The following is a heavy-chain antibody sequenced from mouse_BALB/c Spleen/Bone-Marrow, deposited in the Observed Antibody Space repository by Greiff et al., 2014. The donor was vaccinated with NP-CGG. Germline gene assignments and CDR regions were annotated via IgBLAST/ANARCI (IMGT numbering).Heavy chain of an antibody. CDR2: IWAGGST. D-gene: IGHD1-1*01. V-gene: IGHV2-9*02. Sequence: QVQLKQSGPGLVAPSQSLSITCTVSGFSLTSYGVHWVRQPPGKGLEWLGVIWAGGSTNYNSALMSRLSISKDNSKSQVFLKMNSLQTDDTATYYCARDRGTTRAMDYWGQGTSVTVSS. CDR3: ARDRGTTRAMDY. CDR1: GFSLTSYG. J-gene: IGHJ4*01.